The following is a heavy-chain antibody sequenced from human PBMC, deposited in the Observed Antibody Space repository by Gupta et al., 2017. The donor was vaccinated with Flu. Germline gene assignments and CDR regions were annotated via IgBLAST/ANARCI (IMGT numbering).Heavy chain of an antibody. V-gene: IGHV4-61*02. J-gene: IGHJ6*02. CDR2: IYASGST. CDR3: ARDNRLLSAYGMDV. CDR1: GASISSGDHY. Sequence: QVQLQESGPRLVKPSQTLSLTCTVSGASISSGDHYWSWIRQPAGKGLEWIGRIYASGSTNYNPSLKSRVSMSVDTSKNQFSLELKSVTAADSALYYCARDNRLLSAYGMDVWGQGTTVTVS.